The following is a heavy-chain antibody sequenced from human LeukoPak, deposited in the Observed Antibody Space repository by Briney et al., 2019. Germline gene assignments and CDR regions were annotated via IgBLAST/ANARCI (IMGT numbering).Heavy chain of an antibody. D-gene: IGHD2-8*01. CDR3: ARTSMVYAIHYYMDV. Sequence: PGGSLRLSCAASGFTFSSYSMNWVRQAPGKGLEWVSSISSSSSYIYYADSVKGRFTISRDNAKNSLYLQMNSLRAEDTALYYCARTSMVYAIHYYMDVWGKGTTVTVSS. V-gene: IGHV3-21*04. CDR2: ISSSSSYI. CDR1: GFTFSSYS. J-gene: IGHJ6*03.